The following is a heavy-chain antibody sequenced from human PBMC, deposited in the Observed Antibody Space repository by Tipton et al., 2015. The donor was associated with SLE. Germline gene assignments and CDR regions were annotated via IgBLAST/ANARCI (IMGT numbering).Heavy chain of an antibody. V-gene: IGHV4-61*01. D-gene: IGHD3-22*01. CDR2: MYHSGST. J-gene: IGHJ3*01. CDR1: GGSISSGNYY. CDR3: TRGPVGSGYYSSSDAFDF. Sequence: TLSLTCTVSGGSISSGNYYWSWMRQSPGKGLEWIGQMYHSGSTNYNPSLKSRVTISVDTSKNQFSLKLRSVSAADTAVYFCTRGPVGSGYYSSSDAFDFWGQGTMVTVSS.